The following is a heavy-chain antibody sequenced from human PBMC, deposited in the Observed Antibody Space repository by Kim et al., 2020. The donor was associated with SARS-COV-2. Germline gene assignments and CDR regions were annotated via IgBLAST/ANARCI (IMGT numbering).Heavy chain of an antibody. CDR2: INHSGST. J-gene: IGHJ5*02. CDR1: GGSFSGYY. V-gene: IGHV4-34*01. D-gene: IGHD6-19*01. CDR3: ARGSVADWFDP. Sequence: SETLSLTCAVYGGSFSGYYWSWIRQPPGKGLEWIGEINHSGSTNYNPSLKSRVTISVDTSKNQFSLKLSSVTAADTAVYYCARGSVADWFDPWGQGTLVTVSS.